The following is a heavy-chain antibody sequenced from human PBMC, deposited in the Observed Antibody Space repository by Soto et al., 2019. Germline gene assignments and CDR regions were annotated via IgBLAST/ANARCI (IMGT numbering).Heavy chain of an antibody. D-gene: IGHD3-3*01. Sequence: PGGSVRLSSAASGFTFSSYAMSWVRQAPGKELEWVSAISGSGGSTYYADSVKGRFTISRDNSKNTLYLQMNSLRAEDTAVYYCAKGSIITIFGVVIYYYGMDVWGQGTTVTVSS. J-gene: IGHJ6*02. V-gene: IGHV3-23*01. CDR2: ISGSGGST. CDR1: GFTFSSYA. CDR3: AKGSIITIFGVVIYYYGMDV.